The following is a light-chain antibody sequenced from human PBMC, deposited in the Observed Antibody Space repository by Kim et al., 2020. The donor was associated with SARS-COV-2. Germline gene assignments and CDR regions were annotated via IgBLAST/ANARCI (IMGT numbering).Light chain of an antibody. J-gene: IGKJ4*01. CDR2: SAS. CDR3: QQTYSLPLT. V-gene: IGKV1-39*01. CDR1: QSITND. Sequence: SVGDRVNITCRADQSITNDLNWYQQKPGKVPNVLIYSASSLQGGVPSRFSGSGSGTDFTLTISSLQPEDFATYYCQQTYSLPLTFGGGTKVEIK.